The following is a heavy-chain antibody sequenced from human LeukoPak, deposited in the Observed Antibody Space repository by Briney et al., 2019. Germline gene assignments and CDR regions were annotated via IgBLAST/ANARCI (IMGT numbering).Heavy chain of an antibody. CDR1: GYTFTGYY. D-gene: IGHD5/OR15-5a*01. J-gene: IGHJ4*02. CDR2: INPNSGGT. Sequence: ASVKVSCKASGYTFTGYYMHWVRQAPGQGLEWVGWINPNSGGTNYAQKFQGRVTMTTDTSTSTAYMELRSLRSDDTSVYYCAREINSIYDYWGQGTLVTVSS. V-gene: IGHV1-2*02. CDR3: AREINSIYDY.